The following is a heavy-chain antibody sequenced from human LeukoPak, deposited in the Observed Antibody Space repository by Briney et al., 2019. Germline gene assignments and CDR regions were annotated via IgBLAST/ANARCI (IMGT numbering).Heavy chain of an antibody. CDR1: EFIFSDYG. CDR3: ARDNGGWLDS. V-gene: IGHV3-7*03. D-gene: IGHD3-10*01. Sequence: PGGSLRLSCVASEFIFSDYGMSWVRRAPGRGLEGVANIKQGGSEEKYVGSVKGRFAISRSDAKSTLYLQMDSRSGDDTAFYYGARDNGGWLDSWRRETLVTVSS. J-gene: IGHJ5*01. CDR2: IKQGGSEE.